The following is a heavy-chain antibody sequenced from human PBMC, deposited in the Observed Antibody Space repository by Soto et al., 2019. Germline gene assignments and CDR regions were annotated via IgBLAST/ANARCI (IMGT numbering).Heavy chain of an antibody. D-gene: IGHD6-13*01. V-gene: IGHV3-7*01. CDR3: ARRYSSSWSGFDP. Sequence: GSLRLSCAASGVTSSSYWMSWVRQAPGKGLEWVANIKQDGGEKYYVDSVKGRFTISRDNAKNSLYLQMNSLRVEDTALYYCARRYSSSWSGFDPWGQGTLVTVSS. CDR1: GVTSSSYW. J-gene: IGHJ5*02. CDR2: IKQDGGEK.